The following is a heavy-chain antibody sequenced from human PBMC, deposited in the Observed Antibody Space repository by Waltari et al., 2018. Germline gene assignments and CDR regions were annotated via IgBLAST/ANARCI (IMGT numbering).Heavy chain of an antibody. J-gene: IGHJ4*02. CDR2: IRGDGRT. CDR1: ADSMSNTDC. Sequence: QLQLQQSGPGLVKPSESLSLTCVVSADSMSNTDCWSWVRPPPGKGLEWIGQIRGDGRTNYNPSRESRITISMDTSNRQFSLKVSSATAADTAVYYCARDRGRGLYLDSWGQGTLVTVSP. CDR3: ARDRGRGLYLDS. D-gene: IGHD2-15*01. V-gene: IGHV4-4*02.